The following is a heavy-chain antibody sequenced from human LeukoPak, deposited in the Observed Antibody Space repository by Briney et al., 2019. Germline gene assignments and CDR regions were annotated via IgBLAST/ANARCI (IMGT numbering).Heavy chain of an antibody. CDR1: GFTFSSYW. V-gene: IGHV3-74*01. D-gene: IGHD3-10*01. CDR2: INSDGSST. Sequence: PGGSLRLSCAASGFTFSSYWMHWVRQAPGKGLVWVSRINSDGSSTSYADSVKGRFTISRDNAKNTLCLQMNSLRAEDTAVYYCAREGELLWFGELRARWFDPWGQGTLVTVSS. CDR3: AREGELLWFGELRARWFDP. J-gene: IGHJ5*02.